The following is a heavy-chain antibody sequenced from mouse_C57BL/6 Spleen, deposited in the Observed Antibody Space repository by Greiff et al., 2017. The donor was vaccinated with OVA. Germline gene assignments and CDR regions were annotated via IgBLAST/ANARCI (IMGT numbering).Heavy chain of an antibody. CDR2: IYPGDGET. CDR1: GYAFSSYW. D-gene: IGHD2-1*01. J-gene: IGHJ4*01. Sequence: QVQLKESGAELVKPGASVKISCKASGYAFSSYWMNWVKQRPGKGLEWIGQIYPGDGETNYNGKFKGKATLTADKSSSTAYMQLSSLTSEDSAVYFGARSPYGNHDYYAMDYWGQGTSVTVSS. V-gene: IGHV1-80*01. CDR3: ARSPYGNHDYYAMDY.